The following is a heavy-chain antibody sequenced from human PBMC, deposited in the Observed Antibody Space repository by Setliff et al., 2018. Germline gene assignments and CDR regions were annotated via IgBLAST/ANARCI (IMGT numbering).Heavy chain of an antibody. J-gene: IGHJ5*02. Sequence: PSETLSLTCTVSGGYIARSYFYWGWIRQSPGKGLEWIGSMYSSGSTYYNPSLKSRVTMSVDTSKNQFSLKLRSVTAADTAIYYCARHDDCSGGRCYSLSNWFDPWGPGTLVTVSS. V-gene: IGHV4-39*01. D-gene: IGHD2-15*01. CDR1: GGYIARSYFY. CDR2: MYSSGST. CDR3: ARHDDCSGGRCYSLSNWFDP.